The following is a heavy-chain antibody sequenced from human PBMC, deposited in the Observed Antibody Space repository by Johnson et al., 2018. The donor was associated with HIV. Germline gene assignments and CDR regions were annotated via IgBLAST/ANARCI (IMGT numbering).Heavy chain of an antibody. Sequence: QVQLVESGGGVVQPGRSLRLSCAVSGFTFSSYAMHWVRQAPGKGLEWVAIISYDGSNKYYADSVKGRFTISRDNSKNTLYLQMNSLRAEDTALYYCASGDELGDDAFDIWGQGTMVTVSS. CDR2: ISYDGSNK. D-gene: IGHD7-27*01. J-gene: IGHJ3*02. V-gene: IGHV3-30-3*01. CDR1: GFTFSSYA. CDR3: ASGDELGDDAFDI.